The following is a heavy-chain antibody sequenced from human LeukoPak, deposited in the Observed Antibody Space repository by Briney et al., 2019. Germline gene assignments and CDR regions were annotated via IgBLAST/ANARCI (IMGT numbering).Heavy chain of an antibody. CDR1: GYSISSGYY. V-gene: IGHV4-38-2*01. CDR2: IYHSGST. D-gene: IGHD2-2*01. CDR3: ARCPLYCSSTSCYVVEVELDY. Sequence: PSETLSLTCAVSGYSISSGYYWGWIRQPPGKGLEWIGSIYHSGSTYYNPSLKSRVTISVDTSKNQFSLKLSSVTAADTAVYYCARCPLYCSSTSCYVVEVELDYWGQGTLVTVSS. J-gene: IGHJ4*02.